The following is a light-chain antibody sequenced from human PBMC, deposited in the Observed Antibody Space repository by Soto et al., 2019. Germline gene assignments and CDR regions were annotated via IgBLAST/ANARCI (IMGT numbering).Light chain of an antibody. CDR2: GAS. CDR3: QQYDDWPQLT. V-gene: IGKV3-15*01. Sequence: EIVMTQSPVTLSVSPGERATLSCRASQSVGTNLAWYQQKPGQAPGLLISGASTRATGIPDRFSGSGSGTEFTPTISSLQSEAFAIYYWQQYDDWPQLTFGEGTKLEIK. J-gene: IGKJ4*01. CDR1: QSVGTN.